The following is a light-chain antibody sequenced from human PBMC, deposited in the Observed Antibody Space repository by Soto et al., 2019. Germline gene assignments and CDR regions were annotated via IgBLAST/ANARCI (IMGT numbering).Light chain of an antibody. Sequence: QSVLTHPRSVSGSPGRSVTISCTGTSSDIGGYNYVSWYQQHPGKSPQLMIYDVSKRPSGVPARFSASRSGSTASRTISRLQAEHEADYYCCSYVCRSTSVFGGGTNATVL. J-gene: IGLJ1*01. CDR2: DVS. CDR1: SSDIGGYNY. CDR3: CSYVCRSTSV. V-gene: IGLV2-11*01.